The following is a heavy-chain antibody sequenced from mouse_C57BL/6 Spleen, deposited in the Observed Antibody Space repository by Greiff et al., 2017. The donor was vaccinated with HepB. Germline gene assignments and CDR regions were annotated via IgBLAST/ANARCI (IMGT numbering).Heavy chain of an antibody. CDR2: IDPSDSYT. CDR3: ARPPDGSFAY. V-gene: IGHV1-50*01. CDR1: GYTFTSYW. Sequence: VQLQQPGAELVKPGASVKLSCKASGYTFTSYWMQWVKQRPGQGLEWIGEIDPSDSYTNYNQKFKGKATLTVDTSSSTAYMQLSSLTSEDSAVYYCARPPDGSFAYWGQGTLVTVSA. D-gene: IGHD2-3*01. J-gene: IGHJ3*01.